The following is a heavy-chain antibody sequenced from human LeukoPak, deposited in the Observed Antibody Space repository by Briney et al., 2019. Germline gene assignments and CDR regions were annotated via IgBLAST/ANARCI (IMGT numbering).Heavy chain of an antibody. CDR1: GGSISSGGYY. CDR2: INHSGST. CDR3: ARERSRYYDSSGYYYRGRPVDLGY. D-gene: IGHD3-22*01. V-gene: IGHV4-39*07. Sequence: SETLSLTCTVSGGSISSGGYYWSWIRQPPGKGLEWIGEINHSGSTNYNPSLKSRVTISVDTSKNQFSLKLSSVTAADTAVYYCARERSRYYDSSGYYYRGRPVDLGYWGQGTLVTVSS. J-gene: IGHJ4*02.